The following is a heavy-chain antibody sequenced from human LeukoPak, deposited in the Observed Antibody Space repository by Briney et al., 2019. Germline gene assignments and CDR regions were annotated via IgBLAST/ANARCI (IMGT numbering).Heavy chain of an antibody. D-gene: IGHD2-15*01. Sequence: PGGSLRLSRAASGFTFSSYGMHWVRQAPGKGLEWVAVISYDGSNKYYADSVKGRFTISRDNSKNTLYLQMNSLRAEDTAVYYCAKEGRYCSGGSCYSSWGQGTLVTVSS. J-gene: IGHJ4*02. CDR1: GFTFSSYG. V-gene: IGHV3-30*18. CDR3: AKEGRYCSGGSCYSS. CDR2: ISYDGSNK.